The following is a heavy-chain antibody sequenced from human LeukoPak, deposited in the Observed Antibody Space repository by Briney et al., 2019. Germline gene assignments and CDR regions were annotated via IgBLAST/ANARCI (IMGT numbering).Heavy chain of an antibody. CDR2: IYPGDSDT. J-gene: IGHJ5*02. CDR3: ARSPSKGIAAAPRGWFDP. D-gene: IGHD6-13*01. CDR1: GYSFTSYW. Sequence: GESLKISCKGSGYSFTSYWIGWVRQMPGKGLEWMGFIYPGDSDTRYSPSFQGQVTISADKSISTAYLQWSSLKASDTAMYYCARSPSKGIAAAPRGWFDPWGQGTLVTVSS. V-gene: IGHV5-51*01.